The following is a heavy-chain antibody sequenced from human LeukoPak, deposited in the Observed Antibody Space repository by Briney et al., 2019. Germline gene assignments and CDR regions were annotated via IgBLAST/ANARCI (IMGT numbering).Heavy chain of an antibody. J-gene: IGHJ4*02. CDR1: GGSFNGYY. CDR2: INHSGST. Sequence: PSETLSLTCAVYGGSFNGYYWSWIRQPPGKGLEWIGEINHSGSTNYNPSLKSRVAISVDTSKNQFPLKLSSVTAADTAVYYCARSRVYSYGYGSALGYWGQGTLVTVSS. D-gene: IGHD5-18*01. CDR3: ARSRVYSYGYGSALGY. V-gene: IGHV4-34*01.